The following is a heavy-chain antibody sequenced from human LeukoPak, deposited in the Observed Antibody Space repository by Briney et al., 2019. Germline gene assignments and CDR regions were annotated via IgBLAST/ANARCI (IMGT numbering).Heavy chain of an antibody. D-gene: IGHD4-17*01. CDR3: AKDVRATVTTVGGY. V-gene: IGHV3-30*18. J-gene: IGHJ4*02. CDR1: GFTFSSYG. Sequence: GGSLRLSCAASGFTFSSYGMHWVRQAPGKGLEWVAVISYDGGNKYYADSVKGRFTISRDNSKNTLYLQMNSLRAEDTAVYYCAKDVRATVTTVGGYWGQGTLVTVSS. CDR2: ISYDGGNK.